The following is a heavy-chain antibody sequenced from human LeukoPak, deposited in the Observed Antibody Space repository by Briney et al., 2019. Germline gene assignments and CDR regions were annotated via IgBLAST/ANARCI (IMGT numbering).Heavy chain of an antibody. CDR2: IFPGDSDT. CDR1: GYRFTSNW. Sequence: GESLKISCKAYGYRFTSNWIGWVRQMPGKGLEWMGIIFPGDSDTRYSPSFQGQVTISVDESISTAYLQWSSLKASDTAIYYCARRRVGSGSYYNVGGYYFDNWGQGTLATVSS. J-gene: IGHJ4*02. D-gene: IGHD3-10*01. V-gene: IGHV5-51*01. CDR3: ARRRVGSGSYYNVGGYYFDN.